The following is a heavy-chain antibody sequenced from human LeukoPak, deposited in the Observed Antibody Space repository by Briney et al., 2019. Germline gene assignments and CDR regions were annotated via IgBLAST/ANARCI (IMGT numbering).Heavy chain of an antibody. CDR1: GFTFSSYG. Sequence: PGGSLRLSCAASGFTFSSYGMHWVRQAPGKGLEWVAFIRYDGSNKYYADSVKGRFTISRDNSKNTLYLQMNSLRAEDTAVYYCAKGPETYYDFWSGYRGSDYWGQGTLVTVSS. CDR2: IRYDGSNK. CDR3: AKGPETYYDFWSGYRGSDY. J-gene: IGHJ4*02. D-gene: IGHD3-3*01. V-gene: IGHV3-30*02.